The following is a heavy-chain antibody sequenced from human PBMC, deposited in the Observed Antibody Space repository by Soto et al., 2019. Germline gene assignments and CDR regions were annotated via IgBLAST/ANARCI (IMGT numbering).Heavy chain of an antibody. CDR2: IYPGDSDT. CDR3: ARHGDVGYYYYGMAV. D-gene: IGHD1-26*01. J-gene: IGHJ6*02. Sequence: GESLKISCKGSGYSFTSYWIGWVRQMPGKGLEWMGIIYPGDSDTRYSPSFQGQVTISADKSISTAYLQWSSLKASDTAMYYCARHGDVGYYYYGMAVWGQGTTVTVSS. CDR1: GYSFTSYW. V-gene: IGHV5-51*01.